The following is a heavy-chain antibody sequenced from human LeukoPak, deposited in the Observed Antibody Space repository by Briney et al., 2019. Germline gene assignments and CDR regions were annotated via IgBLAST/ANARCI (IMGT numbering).Heavy chain of an antibody. D-gene: IGHD3-10*01. Sequence: VASVKVSCKAPGYTFTGYYIHWVRQAPGQGPEWMGWINPHSGATNYAQKFQGRVTMTRDTSISTAFMELSSLRSDDTAMYYCSRDLLMYYSGSGESTWGQGTQVTVSS. CDR3: SRDLLMYYSGSGEST. CDR1: GYTFTGYY. V-gene: IGHV1-2*02. J-gene: IGHJ5*02. CDR2: INPHSGAT.